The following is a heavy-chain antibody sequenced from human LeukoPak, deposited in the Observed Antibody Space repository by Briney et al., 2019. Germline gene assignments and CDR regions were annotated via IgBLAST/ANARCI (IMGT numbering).Heavy chain of an antibody. CDR2: IIPILGIA. D-gene: IGHD3-22*01. Sequence: SVKVSCKASGGTFSSYAISWVRQAPGQGLEWMGRIIPILGIANYAQKFQGRVTITADKSTSTAYMELSSLRSEDTAVYYCARERELYYYDSSGYFEYFQHWGQGTLVTVSS. CDR3: ARERELYYYDSSGYFEYFQH. J-gene: IGHJ1*01. V-gene: IGHV1-69*04. CDR1: GGTFSSYA.